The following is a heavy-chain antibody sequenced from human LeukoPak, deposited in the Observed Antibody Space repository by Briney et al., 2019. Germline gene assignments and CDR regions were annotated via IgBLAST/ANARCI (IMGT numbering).Heavy chain of an antibody. Sequence: GGSLRLSCAASGFTFSSYAMSWVRQAPGRGLEWVSAISGSGGSTYYADSVKGRFTISRDNSKNTLYLQMNSLRAEDTAVYYCARGNYYGMDVWGQGTTVTVSS. J-gene: IGHJ6*02. CDR3: ARGNYYGMDV. D-gene: IGHD3-10*01. CDR1: GFTFSSYA. V-gene: IGHV3-23*01. CDR2: ISGSGGST.